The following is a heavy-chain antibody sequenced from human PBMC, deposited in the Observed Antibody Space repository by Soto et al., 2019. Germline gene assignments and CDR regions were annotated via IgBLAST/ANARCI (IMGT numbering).Heavy chain of an antibody. D-gene: IGHD6-13*01. CDR1: GFTVSSNY. V-gene: IGHV3-66*01. J-gene: IGHJ4*02. CDR2: IYSGGST. Sequence: EVQLVESGGGLVQPGGSLRLSCAASGFTVSSNYMSWVRQAPGKGLEWVSGIYSGGSTYYADSVKGRFTISRDNSKNTRYLQMNSLRAEDTAVYYCAREEGYSSPTLDYWGQGTLVTVSS. CDR3: AREEGYSSPTLDY.